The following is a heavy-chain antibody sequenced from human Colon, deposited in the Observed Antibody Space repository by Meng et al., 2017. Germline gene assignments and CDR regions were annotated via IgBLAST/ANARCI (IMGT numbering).Heavy chain of an antibody. Sequence: VELAEAGPGPVKPSPTLSLPCTVSGGSISSGDYYWSWIRQPPGKGLEWIGYIYYSGSTYSNASLKSRVTISIDRSKNQFSLKLSSVTAADTAVYYCARDRKHYGERGWFDPWGQGTLVTVSS. CDR2: IYYSGST. CDR3: ARDRKHYGERGWFDP. V-gene: IGHV4-30-4*01. CDR1: GGSISSGDYY. J-gene: IGHJ5*02. D-gene: IGHD4-17*01.